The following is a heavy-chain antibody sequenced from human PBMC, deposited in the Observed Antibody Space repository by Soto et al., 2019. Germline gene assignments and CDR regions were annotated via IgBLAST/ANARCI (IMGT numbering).Heavy chain of an antibody. D-gene: IGHD3-16*02. Sequence: APVKVSCKASGYAFTSYSRSCARHAHGQGLEFMGWMNPSGSNTGYAQKFQGRATFTWNTPTSTAYMDLSGLRSEDTAVYYCARYRTKVPVAFDVWGQGTMVTVSS. J-gene: IGHJ3*01. CDR3: ARYRTKVPVAFDV. V-gene: IGHV1-8*02. CDR1: GYAFTSYS. CDR2: MNPSGSNT.